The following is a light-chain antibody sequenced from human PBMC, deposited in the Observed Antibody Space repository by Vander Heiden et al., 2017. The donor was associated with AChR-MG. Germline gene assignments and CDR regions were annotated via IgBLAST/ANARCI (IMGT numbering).Light chain of an antibody. CDR1: QSVSSSY. J-gene: IGKJ1*01. CDR3: QQYGSSRWT. Sequence: EIVLTQSPATLFLSPGERATLSCRASQSVSSSYLAWYQQKPGQAPRLLIYGASSRATGIPDRFSGSGSGTDFTLTISRLEPEDFAVYYCQQYGSSRWTFGQGTKVEIK. CDR2: GAS. V-gene: IGKV3-20*01.